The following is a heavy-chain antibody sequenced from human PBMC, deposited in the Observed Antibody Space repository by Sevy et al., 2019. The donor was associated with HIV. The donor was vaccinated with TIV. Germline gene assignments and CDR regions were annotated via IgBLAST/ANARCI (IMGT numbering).Heavy chain of an antibody. V-gene: IGHV3-20*04. D-gene: IGHD3-22*01. CDR1: GFTFDDYG. Sequence: GGSLRLSCAASGFTFDDYGMSWVRQAPGMGLEWVSGINWNGGSTGYADSVKGRFTISRDNAKNSLYLQMNSLRAEDTALYYCARWAPLYYDSSGYYYYFDYWGQGTLVTVSS. CDR3: ARWAPLYYDSSGYYYYFDY. CDR2: INWNGGST. J-gene: IGHJ4*02.